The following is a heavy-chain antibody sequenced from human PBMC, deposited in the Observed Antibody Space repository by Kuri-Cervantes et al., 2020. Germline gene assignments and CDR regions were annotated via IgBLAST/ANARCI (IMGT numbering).Heavy chain of an antibody. J-gene: IGHJ4*02. CDR1: GFTFSSYS. CDR2: ISSSSSTI. Sequence: GGSLRLSCAASGFTFSSYSMNWVRQAPGKGLEWVSYISSSSSTIYYADSVKGRFTISRDNAKNSLYLQMNSLRAEDTAVYYCARVNPEYYFDYWGQGTLVTVSS. CDR3: ARVNPEYYFDY. V-gene: IGHV3-48*01.